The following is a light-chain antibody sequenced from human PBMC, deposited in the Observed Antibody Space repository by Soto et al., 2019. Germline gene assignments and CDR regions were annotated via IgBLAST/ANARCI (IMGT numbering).Light chain of an antibody. V-gene: IGKV3-20*01. CDR2: GAS. J-gene: IGKJ1*01. CDR3: QQYGSSPPT. CDR1: QSISRY. Sequence: IVLTQSPGTLSLSPGERTTLSCRASQSISRYLAWYQQKPGQGPRLLIYGASSRATGTPDRFSGSGSVTDFTLTINRLEPEDFELYYCQQYGSSPPTFGQGTKVEIK.